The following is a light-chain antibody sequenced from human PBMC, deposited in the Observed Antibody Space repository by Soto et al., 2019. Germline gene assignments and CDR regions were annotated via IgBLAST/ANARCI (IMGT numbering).Light chain of an antibody. CDR2: DNN. V-gene: IGLV1-51*01. CDR3: ATWDGSLPGEV. Sequence: QSVLTQPPSASGTPGQRVTISCSGSSSNIGSNYVSWYQQLPGTAPKLLIYDNNKRPSGIPDRFSGSKSGTSGTLEITGLQTGDEADYYCATWDGSLPGEVFGGGTQLTV. J-gene: IGLJ2*01. CDR1: SSNIGSNY.